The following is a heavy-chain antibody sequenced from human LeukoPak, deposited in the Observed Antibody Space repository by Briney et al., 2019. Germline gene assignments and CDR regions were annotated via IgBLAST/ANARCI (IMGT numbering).Heavy chain of an antibody. CDR1: GFTFDDYA. J-gene: IGHJ6*03. D-gene: IGHD2-2*01. V-gene: IGHV3-43D*03. CDR3: AKDGCSSTSCPTRNYYYYMDV. CDR2: ISWDGGST. Sequence: GGSLRLSCAASGFTFDDYAMHWVRQAPGKGLEWVSLISWDGGSTYYADSVKGRFTISRDNSKTSLYLQMNSLRAEDTALYYCAKDGCSSTSCPTRNYYYYMDVWGKGTTVTVSS.